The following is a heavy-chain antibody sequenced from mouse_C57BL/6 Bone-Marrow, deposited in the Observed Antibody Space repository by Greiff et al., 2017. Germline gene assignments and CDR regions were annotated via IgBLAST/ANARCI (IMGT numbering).Heavy chain of an antibody. CDR3: ARRPRQLRLRFYWYLDV. V-gene: IGHV5-6*02. CDR1: GFTFSSYG. D-gene: IGHD3-2*02. Sequence: EVKLVESGGDLVKPGGSLKLSCAASGFTFSSYGMSWVRQTPDKRLEWVATISSGGSYTYYPDSVKGRFTISRDNAKNTLYLQMSSLKAEDTAMYYCARRPRQLRLRFYWYLDVGGTGTTVTVSS. J-gene: IGHJ1*03. CDR2: ISSGGSYT.